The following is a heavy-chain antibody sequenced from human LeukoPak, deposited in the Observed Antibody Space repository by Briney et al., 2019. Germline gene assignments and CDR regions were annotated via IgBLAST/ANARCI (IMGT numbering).Heavy chain of an antibody. V-gene: IGHV4-59*01. CDR1: GGSISSYY. CDR2: IYYSGST. Sequence: SETLSLTCTVSGGSISSYYWSWIRQPPGKGLEWIGYIYYSGSTNYNPSLKSRVTISVDTSKNQFSLKLSSVIAADTAVYYCAREGSSSSWDYWGQGTLVTVSS. CDR3: AREGSSSSWDY. D-gene: IGHD6-13*01. J-gene: IGHJ4*02.